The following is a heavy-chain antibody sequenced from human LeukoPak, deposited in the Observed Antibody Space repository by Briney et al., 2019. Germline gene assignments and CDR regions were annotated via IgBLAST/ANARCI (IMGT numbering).Heavy chain of an antibody. CDR3: AREGSYYFDY. CDR1: GGSFSGYY. J-gene: IGHJ4*02. V-gene: IGHV4-34*01. Sequence: SETLSLTCAVYGGSFSGYYWSWIRQPPGKGLEWIGEINHSGSTNYNPSLKSRVTISVDTSKNQFSLKLSSVTAADTAVYYCAREGSYYFDYWGQGTLVTASS. D-gene: IGHD1-26*01. CDR2: INHSGST.